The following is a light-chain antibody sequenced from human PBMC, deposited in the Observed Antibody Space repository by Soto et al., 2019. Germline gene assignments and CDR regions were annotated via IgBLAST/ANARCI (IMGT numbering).Light chain of an antibody. CDR1: QSLGGN. CDR3: QQYNNWPPWT. V-gene: IGKV3-15*01. CDR2: RAS. Sequence: EIVVTQSPATLAVSPGDTATLSCRASQSLGGNLAWYQQKPGQAPRLLIFRASSRATGVPARFSASGSGTEFTLTISGLQSEDFAVYYCQQYNNWPPWTFGPGTKVDI. J-gene: IGKJ1*01.